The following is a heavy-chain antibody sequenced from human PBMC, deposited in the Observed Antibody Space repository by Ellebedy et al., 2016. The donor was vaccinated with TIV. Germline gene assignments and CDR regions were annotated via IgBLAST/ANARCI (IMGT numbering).Heavy chain of an antibody. D-gene: IGHD3-22*01. CDR1: GFTFSNAW. CDR3: TNYDSSGSLFDY. Sequence: GESLKISXAASGFTFSNAWMSWVRQAPGKGLEWVGRIKSKTDGGTTDYAAPVKGRFTISRDDSKNTLYLQMNSLKTEDTAVYYCTNYDSSGSLFDYWGQGTLVTVSS. CDR2: IKSKTDGGTT. V-gene: IGHV3-15*01. J-gene: IGHJ4*02.